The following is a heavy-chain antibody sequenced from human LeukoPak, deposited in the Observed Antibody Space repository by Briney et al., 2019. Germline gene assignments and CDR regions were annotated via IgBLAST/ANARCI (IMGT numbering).Heavy chain of an antibody. V-gene: IGHV3-23*01. J-gene: IGHJ4*02. Sequence: QPGGSLILSCAASGFTFSSYTMNWVRQALGQGLEWVSTISDPHSGSQTHYADSVKGRFTISRDDSQNTVYLQMDGLRAEDTAVYYCTTRLQHHFDYWGQGTQVTVSS. D-gene: IGHD2-15*01. CDR3: TTRLQHHFDY. CDR2: ISDPHSGSQT. CDR1: GFTFSSYT.